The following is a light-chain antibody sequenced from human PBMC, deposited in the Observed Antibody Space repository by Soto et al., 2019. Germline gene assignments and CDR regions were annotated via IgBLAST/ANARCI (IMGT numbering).Light chain of an antibody. V-gene: IGLV1-44*01. CDR2: GDD. CDR1: ASNIGSNS. CDR3: APWDDSLNAYV. Sequence: QSVLTQPPSASGTPGQSVTISCSGSASNIGSNSVNWYQHLPGAAPKLLIFGDDQRPSGVPDRFSGSKSGTSASLVISGLQSEGEADYYCAPWDDSLNAYVFGTGTKVTVL. J-gene: IGLJ1*01.